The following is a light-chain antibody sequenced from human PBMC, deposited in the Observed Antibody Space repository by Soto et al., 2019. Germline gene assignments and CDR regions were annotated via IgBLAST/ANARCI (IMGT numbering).Light chain of an antibody. V-gene: IGKV3-11*01. CDR3: RQRGKWPWT. Sequence: EIVLTQSPATLSLSPGERATLSCRASQSVSSYLAWYQQNPGQAPRLLIFDASNRATGVPARFSGSGSGTEFTLTISSLEPEDFAVYYCRQRGKWPWTFGQGTKVEIK. CDR1: QSVSSY. CDR2: DAS. J-gene: IGKJ1*01.